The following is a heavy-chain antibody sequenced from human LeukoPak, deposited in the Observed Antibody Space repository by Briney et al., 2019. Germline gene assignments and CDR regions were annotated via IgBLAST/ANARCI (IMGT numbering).Heavy chain of an antibody. J-gene: IGHJ4*02. CDR1: GYTFTSYY. CDR3: ARDLIVGTTRDY. V-gene: IGHV1-46*03. D-gene: IGHD1-26*01. Sequence: ASVKVSCKASGYTFTSYYMHWVRQAPGQGLEWMGIINPSGGGTSYAQKFQGRVTMTRDTSTSTVYMELSSLRSEDTAVYYCARDLIVGTTRDYWRQETLVTVSS. CDR2: INPSGGGT.